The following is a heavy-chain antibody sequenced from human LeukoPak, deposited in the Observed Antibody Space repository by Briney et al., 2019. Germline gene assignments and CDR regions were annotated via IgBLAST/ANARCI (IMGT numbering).Heavy chain of an antibody. Sequence: SQTLSLTCTVSGGSSSSGDYYWSWIRQPPGKGLEWIGYIYYSGSTNYNPSLKSRVIISVDTSKNQFSLKLSSVTAADTAVYYCARGSEGFWSGSFYYYMDVWGKGTTVTVSS. CDR3: ARGSEGFWSGSFYYYMDV. J-gene: IGHJ6*03. CDR2: IYYSGST. CDR1: GGSSSSGDYY. V-gene: IGHV4-30-4*08. D-gene: IGHD3-3*01.